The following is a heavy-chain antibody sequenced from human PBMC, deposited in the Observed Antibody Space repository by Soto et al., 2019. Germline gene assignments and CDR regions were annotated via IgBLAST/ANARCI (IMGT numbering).Heavy chain of an antibody. Sequence: GGSLRLSCAASGFTFSSYSMNWVRQAPGKGLEWVSSISSSSSYIYYADSVKGRFTISRDNAKNSLYLHMNSLRAEDTAVYYCARAPEEGSSYYWGQGTLVTVSS. CDR3: ARAPEEGSSYY. CDR1: GFTFSSYS. J-gene: IGHJ4*02. D-gene: IGHD6-6*01. V-gene: IGHV3-21*01. CDR2: ISSSSSYI.